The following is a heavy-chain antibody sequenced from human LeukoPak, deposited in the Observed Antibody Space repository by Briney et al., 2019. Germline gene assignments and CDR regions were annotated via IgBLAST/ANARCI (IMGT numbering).Heavy chain of an antibody. J-gene: IGHJ4*02. CDR2: INHSGST. Sequence: SETLSLTCAVYGGSFSGYYWSWIRQPPGKGLEWIGEINHSGSTNYNPSLKSRVTISVDTSKNQFSLKLSSVTAADTAVYYCARLSGSYYIPSFDYWGLGTLVTVSS. CDR3: ARLSGSYYIPSFDY. CDR1: GGSFSGYY. V-gene: IGHV4-34*01. D-gene: IGHD1-26*01.